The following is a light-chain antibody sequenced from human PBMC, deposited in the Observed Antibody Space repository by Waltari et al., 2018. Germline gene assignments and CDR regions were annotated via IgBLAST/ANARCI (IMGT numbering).Light chain of an antibody. CDR2: YAN. V-gene: IGKV1-39*01. Sequence: DIQMSQSPSSLSASVGHRVTSTCRASQGISSYLNWYQQKPGKAPKLLIYYANSLASGVPSRFSGSGSGTEFTLTISSLQPEDFATDYCQQGNSNPRTFGQGTKVEIK. J-gene: IGKJ1*01. CDR3: QQGNSNPRT. CDR1: QGISSY.